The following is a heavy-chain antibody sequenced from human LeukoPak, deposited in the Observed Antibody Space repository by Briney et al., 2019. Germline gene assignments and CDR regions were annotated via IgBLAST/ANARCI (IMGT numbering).Heavy chain of an antibody. Sequence: PGGSLRLSCAASGFTFSSYSMNWVRQAPGKGLEWVSYISSSSSTIYYADSVKGRFTISRDNAKNSLYLQMNSLGAEDTAVYYCARDVGSWYGEGFDYWGQGTLVTVSS. CDR1: GFTFSSYS. V-gene: IGHV3-48*01. CDR3: ARDVGSWYGEGFDY. CDR2: ISSSSSTI. D-gene: IGHD6-13*01. J-gene: IGHJ4*02.